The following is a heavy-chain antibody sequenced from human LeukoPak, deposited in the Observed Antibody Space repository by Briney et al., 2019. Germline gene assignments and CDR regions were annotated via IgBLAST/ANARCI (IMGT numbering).Heavy chain of an antibody. CDR2: IYYSGST. J-gene: IGHJ4*02. CDR1: GGSISSGGYY. CDR3: ARDRTYCGSGSTLYYFDY. D-gene: IGHD3-10*01. Sequence: PSQTLSLTCTVSGGSISSGGYYWSWIRQHPGKGLEWIGYIYYSGSTYYNPSLKSRVTISVDTSKNQFSLKLSSVTAADTAVYYCARDRTYCGSGSTLYYFDYWGQGTLVTVSS. V-gene: IGHV4-31*03.